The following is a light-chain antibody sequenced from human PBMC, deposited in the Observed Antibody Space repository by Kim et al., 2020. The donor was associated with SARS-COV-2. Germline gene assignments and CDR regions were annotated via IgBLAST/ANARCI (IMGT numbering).Light chain of an antibody. Sequence: SYELTQPPSVSVAPGKTARITCGGNNIGTKSVHWYQQRPGQAPVLVISYDRDRPSGIPERISGSNSGNTAPLTISRVEAGDEADYYCQVWDSSDDHHVVFGGGTQLTVL. V-gene: IGLV3-21*04. CDR3: QVWDSSDDHHVV. CDR2: YDR. J-gene: IGLJ2*01. CDR1: NIGTKS.